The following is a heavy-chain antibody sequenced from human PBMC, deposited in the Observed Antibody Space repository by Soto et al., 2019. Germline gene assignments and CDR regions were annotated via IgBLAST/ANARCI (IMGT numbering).Heavy chain of an antibody. CDR2: IWYDGSNK. CDR3: ARPRDGYNYYYYDMDV. Sequence: PGGSLRLSCAASGFTFSSYGMHWVRQAPGKGLEWVAVIWYDGSNKYYADSVKGRFTISRDNSKNTLYLQMNSLRAEDTAVYYCARPRDGYNYYYYDMDVWGQGTTVTVSS. CDR1: GFTFSSYG. V-gene: IGHV3-33*01. D-gene: IGHD5-12*01. J-gene: IGHJ6*02.